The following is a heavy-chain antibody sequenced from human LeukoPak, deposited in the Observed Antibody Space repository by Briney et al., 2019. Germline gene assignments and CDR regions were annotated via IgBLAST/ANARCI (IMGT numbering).Heavy chain of an antibody. V-gene: IGHV3-23*01. D-gene: IGHD5-12*01. Sequence: PGGSLRLSCAASGFTFSSYAMSWVRQAPGKGLEWVSAISGSGGSTYYADSVKGRFTISRDNSKNTLYLQMNSLRAEDTAVYYCAKELVDIVATNHLPSYYFDYWGQGTLVTVSS. CDR3: AKELVDIVATNHLPSYYFDY. CDR1: GFTFSSYA. J-gene: IGHJ4*02. CDR2: ISGSGGST.